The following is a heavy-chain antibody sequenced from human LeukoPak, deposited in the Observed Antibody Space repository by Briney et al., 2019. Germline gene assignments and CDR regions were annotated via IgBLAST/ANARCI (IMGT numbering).Heavy chain of an antibody. CDR3: ATTYYYDSSGYPDIDDY. Sequence: GGSLRLSCAASGFTFSSYSMNWVRQAPGKGLEWVSSISSSSSYIYYADSVKGRFTISRDNAKNSLYLQMNSLRAEDTAVYYCATTYYYDSSGYPDIDDYWGQGALVTVSS. V-gene: IGHV3-21*01. CDR2: ISSSSSYI. CDR1: GFTFSSYS. J-gene: IGHJ4*02. D-gene: IGHD3-22*01.